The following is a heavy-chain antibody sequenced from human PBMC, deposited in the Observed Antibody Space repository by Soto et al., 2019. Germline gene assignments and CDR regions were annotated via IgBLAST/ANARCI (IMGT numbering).Heavy chain of an antibody. D-gene: IGHD6-19*01. J-gene: IGHJ4*02. Sequence: PGGSLKLSCAASGFTFSSYEMNWVRQAPGKGLEWVSYISSSGGTIYYADSVKGRFTISRDNAKNSLYLQMNSLRAEDTAVYYCARDLTAGLIDYWGQGTLVTVSS. CDR1: GFTFSSYE. V-gene: IGHV3-48*03. CDR2: ISSSGGTI. CDR3: ARDLTAGLIDY.